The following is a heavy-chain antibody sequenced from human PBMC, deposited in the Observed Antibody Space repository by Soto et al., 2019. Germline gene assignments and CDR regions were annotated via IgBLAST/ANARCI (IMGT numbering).Heavy chain of an antibody. CDR2: INPNSGGT. CDR3: ARVEIAAAGSFYGMDV. J-gene: IGHJ6*02. D-gene: IGHD6-13*01. Sequence: ASVKVSCKASGYTFTGYYMHWVRQAPGQGLEWMGWINPNSGGTNYAQKFQGWVTMTRDTSISTAYMELSRLRSDDTAVYYCARVEIAAAGSFYGMDVWGQGTTVTVSS. CDR1: GYTFTGYY. V-gene: IGHV1-2*04.